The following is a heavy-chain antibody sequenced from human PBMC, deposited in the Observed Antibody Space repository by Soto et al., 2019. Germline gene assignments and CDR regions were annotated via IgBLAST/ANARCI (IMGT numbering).Heavy chain of an antibody. Sequence: LSETLSLTCAVYGGSFSDFYWAWIRRPPAKGLEWIGEINHSGSTNYNPSLESRLTISVDTSKNQYSLNLNSVTPADSVVYYCARVFGYNAEFAFDPWGRGTLVTVSS. CDR1: GGSFSDFY. J-gene: IGHJ5*02. V-gene: IGHV4-34*01. CDR2: INHSGST. D-gene: IGHD5-12*01. CDR3: ARVFGYNAEFAFDP.